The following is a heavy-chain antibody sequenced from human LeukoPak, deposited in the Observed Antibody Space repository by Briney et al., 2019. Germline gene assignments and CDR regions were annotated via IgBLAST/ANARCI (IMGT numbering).Heavy chain of an antibody. J-gene: IGHJ4*02. CDR2: ISAYNGNT. CDR1: GYTFTSYG. CDR3: ARGSSGWYFDTDFDY. V-gene: IGHV1-18*01. D-gene: IGHD6-19*01. Sequence: ASVKVSCKASGYTFTSYGISWVRQAPGQGLEWMGWISAYNGNTNYAQKLQGRVTMTTDTSTSTAYMELRSLRSDDTAVYYCARGSSGWYFDTDFDYWGQGTLVTVSS.